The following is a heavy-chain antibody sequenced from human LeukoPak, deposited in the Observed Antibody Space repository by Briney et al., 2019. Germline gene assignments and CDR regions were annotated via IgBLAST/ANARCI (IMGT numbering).Heavy chain of an antibody. CDR1: GFTVSRYE. J-gene: IGHJ5*02. CDR3: ARLKSGEYRSNWFDP. V-gene: IGHV3-48*03. CDR2: ISSIGGTI. D-gene: IGHD4-17*01. Sequence: GRCLRLSCAAAGFTVSRYEMSWVRQAPGKGLEWVSDISSIGGTIYYADSVKGRFTISRDNPKTSMYLQMNSPSAEDTAVYYCARLKSGEYRSNWFDPWGQGTLVTVSS.